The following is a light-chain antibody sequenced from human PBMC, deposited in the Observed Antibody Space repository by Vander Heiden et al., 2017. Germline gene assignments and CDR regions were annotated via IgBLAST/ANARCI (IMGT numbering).Light chain of an antibody. CDR1: QRVSSSY. CDR3: QQYGSSPYT. CDR2: GAS. J-gene: IGKJ2*01. Sequence: ELVLTQSRGTLSLSPGERATLSCRASQRVSSSYLAWYRQKPGQAPRLLIYGASSRATGIPDRFSGSGSGTDFTLTISRLEPKDFAVYYCQQYGSSPYTFGQGTKLEIK. V-gene: IGKV3-20*01.